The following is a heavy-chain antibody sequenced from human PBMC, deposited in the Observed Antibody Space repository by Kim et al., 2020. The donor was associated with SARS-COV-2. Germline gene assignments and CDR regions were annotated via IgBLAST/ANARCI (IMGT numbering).Heavy chain of an antibody. CDR1: GFTFSYFG. J-gene: IGHJ4*02. D-gene: IGHD6-19*01. Sequence: GGSLRLSCAASGFTFSYFGMNWVRQAPGKGLEWVAVISYDGRNKYYADSVKGRFTISRDDSKNTVYLQMNSLRSEDTAIYYCARDQMEIAVAAAGAYWGQGPLLTVSS. V-gene: IGHV3-30*03. CDR3: ARDQMEIAVAAAGAY. CDR2: ISYDGRNK.